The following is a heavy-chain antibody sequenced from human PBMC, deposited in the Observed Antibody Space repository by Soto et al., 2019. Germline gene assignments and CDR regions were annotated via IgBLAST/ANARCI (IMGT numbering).Heavy chain of an antibody. CDR2: INPNSGGT. Sequence: QVQLVQSGAEVKKPGASVKVSCKASGYTFTGYYMHWVRQAPGQGLEWMGWINPNSGGTNYAQKCQGWVTSTRDRSISTAYMDLSKLRADDTAVYYCASPRLGYYYMDVWCKRTTVTGSS. CDR1: GYTFTGYY. V-gene: IGHV1-2*04. CDR3: ASPRLGYYYMDV. J-gene: IGHJ6*03.